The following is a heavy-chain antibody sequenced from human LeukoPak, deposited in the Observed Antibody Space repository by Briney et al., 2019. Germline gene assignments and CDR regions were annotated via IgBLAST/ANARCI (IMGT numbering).Heavy chain of an antibody. J-gene: IGHJ4*02. V-gene: IGHV3-30*18. CDR2: ISYDGNNQ. CDR3: AKDDVGGWRGIDY. D-gene: IGHD6-19*01. Sequence: TGRSLRLSCAASGFTFSSSGMHWVRQAPGKGLEWVALISYDGNNQYYPDSVKGRFTISRDNSKNTLYLHMNSVRAEDTGVYYCAKDDVGGWRGIDYWGQGTLVTVSS. CDR1: GFTFSSSG.